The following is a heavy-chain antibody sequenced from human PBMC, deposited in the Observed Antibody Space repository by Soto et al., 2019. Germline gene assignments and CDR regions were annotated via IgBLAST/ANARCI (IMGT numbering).Heavy chain of an antibody. V-gene: IGHV3-7*01. Sequence: PGGSLRLSCAASGFPFSSYWMSWVRQAPGEGLEWVANIKQDGSEKYYVDSVKGRFTISRDNAKNSLYLQMNSLRAEDTAVYYCARDARYISSSWPQRYYFDYWGQGTLVTVSS. CDR1: GFPFSSYW. D-gene: IGHD6-13*01. CDR3: ARDARYISSSWPQRYYFDY. CDR2: IKQDGSEK. J-gene: IGHJ4*02.